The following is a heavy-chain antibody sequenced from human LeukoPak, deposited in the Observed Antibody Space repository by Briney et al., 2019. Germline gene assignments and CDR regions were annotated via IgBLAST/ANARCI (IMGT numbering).Heavy chain of an antibody. V-gene: IGHV4-59*12. CDR1: GGSISSYY. J-gene: IGHJ3*02. CDR3: ARGTYSSTWPDAFDI. CDR2: IYYSGST. Sequence: SETLSLTCTVSGGSISSYYWSWIRQPPGKGLEWIGYIYYSGSTKYNPSLKSRVTMSVDTSKNQFSLKLTSVTAADTAVYYCARGTYSSTWPDAFDIWGQGTMVTASS. D-gene: IGHD2-2*01.